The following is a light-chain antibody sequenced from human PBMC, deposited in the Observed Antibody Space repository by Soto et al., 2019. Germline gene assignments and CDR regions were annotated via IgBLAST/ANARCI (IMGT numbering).Light chain of an antibody. J-gene: IGLJ1*01. V-gene: IGLV1-40*01. CDR3: SSYTSSSTYV. CDR2: ANI. Sequence: QSVLTQPPSVSGAPGQRVTISCTGSRSNIGAGYDVHWYQQLPGIAPKLLIFANINRPSGVPDRFSGSKSGTSASLAITGLQAEDEADYYCSSYTSSSTYVFGTGTKLTVL. CDR1: RSNIGAGYD.